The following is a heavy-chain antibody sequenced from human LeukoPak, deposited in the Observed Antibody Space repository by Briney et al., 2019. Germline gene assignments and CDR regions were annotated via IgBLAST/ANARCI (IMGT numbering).Heavy chain of an antibody. J-gene: IGHJ4*02. CDR1: GFSFSSYG. Sequence: PGRSLRLSCAASGFSFSSYGMHWVRQAPGKGLEWVAVIWYDGSNKYYADSVKGRFTISRDNSKNTLYLQMNSLRAEETAVYYCARDGAGSQGMFLGIVDYWGQGTLVTVSS. D-gene: IGHD3-10*01. V-gene: IGHV3-33*01. CDR2: IWYDGSNK. CDR3: ARDGAGSQGMFLGIVDY.